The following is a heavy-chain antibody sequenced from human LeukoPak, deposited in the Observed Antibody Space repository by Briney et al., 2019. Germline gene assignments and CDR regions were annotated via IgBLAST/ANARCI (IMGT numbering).Heavy chain of an antibody. J-gene: IGHJ4*02. D-gene: IGHD4-17*01. V-gene: IGHV3-74*03. CDR2: INSDGSSI. CDR1: GFTFSSYW. CDR3: AKDISGDYEYYFDY. Sequence: GGSLRLSCAASGFTFSSYWMHWVRQAPGKGLVWVSRINSDGSSIMYADSVKGRFTISRDNARNTLYLQMNSLRAEDTALYYCAKDISGDYEYYFDYWGQGTLVTVSS.